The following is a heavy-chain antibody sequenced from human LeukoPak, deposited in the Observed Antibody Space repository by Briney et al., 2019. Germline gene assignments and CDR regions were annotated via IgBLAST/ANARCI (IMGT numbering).Heavy chain of an antibody. CDR2: INPTGDST. CDR3: ARDNSVGDNAWWFDP. CDR1: GYTFTSYY. V-gene: IGHV1-46*01. J-gene: IGHJ5*02. D-gene: IGHD1-26*01. Sequence: GASVKVSCKASGYTFTSYYMHWVRQAPGQGLEWMGLINPTGDSTGYAQKFQGRVIMTRDMSTSTDFMELSSLRSEDTAVYYCARDNSVGDNAWWFDPWGQGTLVTVSS.